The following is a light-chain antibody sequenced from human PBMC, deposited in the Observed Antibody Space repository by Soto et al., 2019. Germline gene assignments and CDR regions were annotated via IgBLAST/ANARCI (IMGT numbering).Light chain of an antibody. CDR3: QHYYNSPET. Sequence: DIQMTQSPSSLSASVGDRVTITCRASQGISSYLAWYQQRPGKVPKVLIYAASTLHSGVPSRFSGSGSGTDFTLTISNVQPEDVATSYCQHYYNSPETFGQGTKVDIK. CDR2: AAS. CDR1: QGISSY. V-gene: IGKV1-27*01. J-gene: IGKJ1*01.